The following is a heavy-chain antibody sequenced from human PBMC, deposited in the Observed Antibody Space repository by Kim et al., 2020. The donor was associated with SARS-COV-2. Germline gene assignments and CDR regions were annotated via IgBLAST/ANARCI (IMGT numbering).Heavy chain of an antibody. CDR1: GFTFSTYG. CDR3: AKVPGIAPYYGMDV. J-gene: IGHJ6*02. D-gene: IGHD2-21*01. CDR2: ISYDGSKK. Sequence: GGSLRLSCAASGFTFSTYGMHWVRQAPGKGLEWVAVISYDGSKKYYADSVKDRFTISRDNSKNTLYLQMNSLRAEDTAVYYCAKVPGIAPYYGMDVWGQGTTVTVSS. V-gene: IGHV3-30*18.